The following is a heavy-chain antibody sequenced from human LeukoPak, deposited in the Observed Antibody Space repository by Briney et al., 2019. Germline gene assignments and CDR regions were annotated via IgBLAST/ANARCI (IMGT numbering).Heavy chain of an antibody. V-gene: IGHV1-2*02. CDR1: GNTFAGYY. D-gene: IGHD1-26*01. J-gene: IGHJ4*02. Sequence: VASVKVSCKASGNTFAGYYVHWVRQAPGQGLEWMGWINTHSGATNYAQHFQGMVTMTTDTSVTTAYMDLDGLKSDDAAVYFCARGPIGGLRKGFDIWGQGTLVTVSS. CDR3: ARGPIGGLRKGFDI. CDR2: INTHSGAT.